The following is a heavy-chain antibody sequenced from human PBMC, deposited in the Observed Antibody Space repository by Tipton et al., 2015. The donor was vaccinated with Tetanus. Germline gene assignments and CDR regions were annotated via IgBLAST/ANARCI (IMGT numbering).Heavy chain of an antibody. CDR2: ISDTGST. V-gene: IGHV4-31*02. J-gene: IGHJ2*01. D-gene: IGHD1-7*01. Sequence: SWVRQAPGKGLEWIGYISDTGSTYYNPSLKSRITISVDTSKNQFSLKLTSVTAADTAVYFCARDPGTYYWYFDLWGRGTLVTVSS. CDR3: ARDPGTYYWYFDL.